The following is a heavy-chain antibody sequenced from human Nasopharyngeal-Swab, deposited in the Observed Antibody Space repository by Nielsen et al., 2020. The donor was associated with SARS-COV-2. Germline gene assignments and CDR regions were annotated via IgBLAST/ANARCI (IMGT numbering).Heavy chain of an antibody. CDR1: GYTLTELS. Sequence: ASVKVSCKVSGYTLTELSMHWVRQAPGKGLEWMGGFDPEDGETIYAQKFQGRVTMTEDTSTDTAYMELSSLRSEDTAVYYCATSLPIAAAFSFDYWGQGTLVTVSS. CDR2: FDPEDGET. J-gene: IGHJ4*02. D-gene: IGHD6-13*01. CDR3: ATSLPIAAAFSFDY. V-gene: IGHV1-24*01.